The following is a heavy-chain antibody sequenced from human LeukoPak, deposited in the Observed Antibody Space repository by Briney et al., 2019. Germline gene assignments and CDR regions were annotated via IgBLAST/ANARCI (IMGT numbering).Heavy chain of an antibody. CDR3: ARQSGSYRSGIDY. D-gene: IGHD1-26*01. Sequence: GESLKISCKGSGYSFTSYWIGWVRQMPGKGLEWMGIIYPGDSDTRSSPSFQGQVTISVDKSIDTAYLQWISLKASDTAMYYCARQSGSYRSGIDYWGQGTLVTVSS. J-gene: IGHJ4*02. CDR1: GYSFTSYW. V-gene: IGHV5-51*01. CDR2: IYPGDSDT.